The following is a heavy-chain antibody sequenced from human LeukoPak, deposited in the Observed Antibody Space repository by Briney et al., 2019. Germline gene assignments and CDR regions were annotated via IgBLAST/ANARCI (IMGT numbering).Heavy chain of an antibody. D-gene: IGHD2-2*01. V-gene: IGHV4-34*01. CDR1: GGSFSGYY. J-gene: IGHJ4*02. Sequence: SETLSLTCAVYGGSFSGYYWSWIRQPPGKGLEWIGEINHSGSTNYNPSLKSRVTISVDTSKNQFSLKLSSVTAADTAVYYCARHPRFLSRAMWYFDYWGQGTLVTVSS. CDR2: INHSGST. CDR3: ARHPRFLSRAMWYFDY.